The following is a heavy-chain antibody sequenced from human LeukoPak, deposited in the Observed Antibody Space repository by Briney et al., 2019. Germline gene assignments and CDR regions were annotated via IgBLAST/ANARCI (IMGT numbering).Heavy chain of an antibody. CDR2: IYSGGST. J-gene: IGHJ6*02. D-gene: IGHD6-19*01. Sequence: GGSLRLSCAASGFTVSSNYMSWVRQAPGKGLEWVSVIYSGGSTYYADSVKGRFTISRHNSKNTLYLQMNSLRDEDTAVYYCARVPTIAVAGREYYYYGMDVWGQGTTVTVSS. CDR3: ARVPTIAVAGREYYYYGMDV. V-gene: IGHV3-53*01. CDR1: GFTVSSNY.